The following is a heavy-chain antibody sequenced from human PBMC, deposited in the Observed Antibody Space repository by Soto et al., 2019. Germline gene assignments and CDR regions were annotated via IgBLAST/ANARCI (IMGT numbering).Heavy chain of an antibody. CDR3: ARRYGAAFDY. V-gene: IGHV4-59*01. CDR2: IYYSGST. CDR1: GGSISSYY. J-gene: IGHJ4*02. D-gene: IGHD2-15*01. Sequence: QVQLQESGPGLVKPSETLSLTCTVSGGSISSYYWSWIRQPPGRGLEWIGYIYYSGSTNYNPSLKSRVIISVDTSKTQFSLKLSSVPAADTAVYSCARRYGAAFDYWGQGTLVTVSS.